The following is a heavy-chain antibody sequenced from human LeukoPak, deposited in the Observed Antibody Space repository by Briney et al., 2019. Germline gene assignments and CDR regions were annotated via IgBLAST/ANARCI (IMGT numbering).Heavy chain of an antibody. CDR3: ARGSYISYTFDY. CDR2: IYYSGST. D-gene: IGHD6-6*01. Sequence: PSQTLSLTCTVSGGSISSGGYYWSWIRQHPGKGLEWIGYIYYSGSTYYNPSLKSRVTISVETSKNQFSLKLSSVTAADTAVYYCARGSYISYTFDYWGQGTLVTVSS. CDR1: GGSISSGGYY. J-gene: IGHJ4*02. V-gene: IGHV4-31*03.